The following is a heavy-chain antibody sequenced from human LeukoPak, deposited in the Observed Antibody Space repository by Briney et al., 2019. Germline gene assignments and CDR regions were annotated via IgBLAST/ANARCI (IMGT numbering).Heavy chain of an antibody. CDR3: ARDQVGTTKWGSSRYYYYMDV. CDR1: EFTFSSSW. V-gene: IGHV3-7*01. J-gene: IGHJ6*03. D-gene: IGHD1-26*01. CDR2: IKQDGSEK. Sequence: GGSLRLSCAASEFTFSSSWMSWVRQAPGKGLEWVANIKQDGSEKYYVDSVKGRFIISRDSAKNSLYLQMNSLRAEDTAVYYCARDQVGTTKWGSSRYYYYMDVWGKGTTVTISS.